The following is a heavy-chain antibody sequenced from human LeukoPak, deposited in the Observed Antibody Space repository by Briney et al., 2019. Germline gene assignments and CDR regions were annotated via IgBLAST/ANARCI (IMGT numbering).Heavy chain of an antibody. CDR2: ISSSGSTI. CDR3: ARGYCGVDCYSSFDY. Sequence: GGSLRLSCAASGFTFSDYYMSWIRQAPGKALEWVSYISSSGSTIYYADSVKGRFTISRDNAKNSLYLQMNSLRAEDTAVYYCARGYCGVDCYSSFDYWGQGTLVTVSS. J-gene: IGHJ4*02. CDR1: GFTFSDYY. D-gene: IGHD2-21*02. V-gene: IGHV3-11*01.